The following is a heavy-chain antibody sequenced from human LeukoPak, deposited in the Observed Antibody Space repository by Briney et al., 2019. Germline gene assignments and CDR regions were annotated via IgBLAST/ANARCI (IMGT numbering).Heavy chain of an antibody. D-gene: IGHD5-18*01. V-gene: IGHV3-48*03. CDR1: GFTFSSYE. CDR2: ISGSSSNV. Sequence: GGSLRLSCAASGFTFSSYEMNWVRQAPGKGLEWISAISGSSSNVYYAASVRGRFTISRDNAENSLYLWLNTMRAEDTAAYYCARGFRDTAMFLDYWGQGTLVTVSS. CDR3: ARGFRDTAMFLDY. J-gene: IGHJ4*02.